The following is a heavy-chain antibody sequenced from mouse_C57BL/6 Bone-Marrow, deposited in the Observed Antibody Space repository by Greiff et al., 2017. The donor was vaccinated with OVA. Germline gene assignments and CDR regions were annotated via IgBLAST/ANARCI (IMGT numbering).Heavy chain of an antibody. CDR3: TRELGYDYDAFDY. D-gene: IGHD2-4*01. CDR2: ISSGGDYI. J-gene: IGHJ2*01. CDR1: GFTFSSYA. V-gene: IGHV5-9-1*02. Sequence: EVQGVESGEGLVKPGGSLKLSCAASGFTFSSYAMSWVRQTPEKRLEWVAYISSGGDYIYYADTVKGRFPISRDNARNTLYLQMSSLKSEDTAMYYCTRELGYDYDAFDYWGQGTTLTVSS.